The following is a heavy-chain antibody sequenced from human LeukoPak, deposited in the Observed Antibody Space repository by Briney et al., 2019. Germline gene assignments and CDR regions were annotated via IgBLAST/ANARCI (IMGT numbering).Heavy chain of an antibody. D-gene: IGHD3-22*01. Sequence: PGGSLRLSCAASGFTFSSYSMNWVRQAPGKGLEWVSYISSSSSTIYYADSVKGRFTISRDNSKNTLYLQMNSLRAEDTAVYYCAKASYYYDSSGSSYWGQGTLVTVSS. J-gene: IGHJ4*02. V-gene: IGHV3-48*01. CDR1: GFTFSSYS. CDR2: ISSSSSTI. CDR3: AKASYYYDSSGSSY.